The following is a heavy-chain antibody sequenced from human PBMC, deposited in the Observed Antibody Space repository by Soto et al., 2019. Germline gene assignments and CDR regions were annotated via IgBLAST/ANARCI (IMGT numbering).Heavy chain of an antibody. J-gene: IGHJ5*02. D-gene: IGHD1-26*01. V-gene: IGHV4-31*03. CDR3: ARERVLRSGWFDP. CDR2: IYFTGSA. CDR1: GDSITSGGYY. Sequence: QVQLRESGPGLVKPSQALSLVCSVSGDSITSGGYYWTWLRQRPGKGLEWIGYIYFTGSAYYNPCLKSRMTMSVDTSKNQFSLRLSSVTAADTAFYYCARERVLRSGWFDPWGQGTLVTVSS.